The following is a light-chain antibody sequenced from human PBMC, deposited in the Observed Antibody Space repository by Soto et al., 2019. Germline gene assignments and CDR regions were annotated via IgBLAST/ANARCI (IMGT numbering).Light chain of an antibody. CDR3: AAWDDSLDGYV. CDR1: SSNIGSNT. Sequence: QSVLTQSPSASGTPGQRVTISCSGSSSNIGSNTVTWYQQLPGTAPKLLIYSYNQRPSGVPDRFSGSKSGTSASLAISGLQSEDEADYYCAAWDDSLDGYVFGTGTKLTVL. CDR2: SYN. J-gene: IGLJ1*01. V-gene: IGLV1-44*01.